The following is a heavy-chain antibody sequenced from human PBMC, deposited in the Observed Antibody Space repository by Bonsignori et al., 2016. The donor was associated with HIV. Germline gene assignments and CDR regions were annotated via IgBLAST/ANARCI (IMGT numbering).Heavy chain of an antibody. V-gene: IGHV4-38-2*01. D-gene: IGHD3-22*01. CDR3: ARHEEYYDSSGYYGFFDY. CDR2: IYHSGST. J-gene: IGHJ4*02. Sequence: WIRQPPGKGLEWIGSIYHSGSTYYNPSLKSRVTISVDTSKNQFSLKLSSVTAADTAVYYCARHEEYYDSSGYYGFFDYWGQGTLVTVSS.